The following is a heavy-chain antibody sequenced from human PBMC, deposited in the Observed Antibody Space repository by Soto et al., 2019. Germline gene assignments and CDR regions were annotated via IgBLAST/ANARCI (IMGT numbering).Heavy chain of an antibody. J-gene: IGHJ4*02. Sequence: PSETLSLTCTVSGGSISSGDYYWSWIRQPPGKGLEWIGYIYYSGSTYYNPSLKSRVTISVDTSKNQFSLKLSSVTAADTAVYYCARGKSYNWNYVYWGQGTLVTVSS. V-gene: IGHV4-30-4*01. D-gene: IGHD1-7*01. CDR1: GGSISSGDYY. CDR2: IYYSGST. CDR3: ARGKSYNWNYVY.